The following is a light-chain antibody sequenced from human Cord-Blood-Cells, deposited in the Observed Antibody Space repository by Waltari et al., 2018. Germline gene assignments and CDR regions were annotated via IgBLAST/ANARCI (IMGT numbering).Light chain of an antibody. Sequence: DIVMTQSPDSLAVSLRARATIHCKSSQSVLYSSNNKNYLAWYQQKPGQPPKLLIYWASTRESGVPDRFSGSGSGTDFTLTISSLQAEDVAVYYCQQYYSTPPITFGQGTRLEIK. CDR1: QSVLYSSNNKNY. CDR2: WAS. CDR3: QQYYSTPPIT. V-gene: IGKV4-1*01. J-gene: IGKJ5*01.